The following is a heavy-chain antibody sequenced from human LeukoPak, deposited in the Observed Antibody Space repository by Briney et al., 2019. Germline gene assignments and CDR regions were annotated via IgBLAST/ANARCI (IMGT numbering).Heavy chain of an antibody. V-gene: IGHV3-7*01. D-gene: IGHD6-13*01. CDR3: ASPFIAAAATVFDL. J-gene: IGHJ5*02. CDR2: IKQDGSEK. CDR1: GFTFSSYW. Sequence: GGSLRLFCAASGFTFSSYWMSWVRQAPGKGLEWVANIKQDGSEKYYVDSVKGRFTISRDNAKNSLYLQMNSLRAEDTAVYYCASPFIAAAATVFDLWGQGTLVTVSS.